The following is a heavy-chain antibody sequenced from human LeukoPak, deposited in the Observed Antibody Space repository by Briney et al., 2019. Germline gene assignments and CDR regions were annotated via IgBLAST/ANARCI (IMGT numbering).Heavy chain of an antibody. CDR1: GFTFTTYW. CDR2: ISSSSSYI. D-gene: IGHD3-16*02. V-gene: IGHV3-21*01. J-gene: IGHJ4*02. Sequence: GGSLRLSCAASGFTFTTYWMSWVRQAPGKGLEWVSSISSSSSYIYYADSVKGRFTISRDNAKNSLYLQMNSLRAEDTAVYYCARFMITFGGVIVPYFDYWGQGTLVTVSS. CDR3: ARFMITFGGVIVPYFDY.